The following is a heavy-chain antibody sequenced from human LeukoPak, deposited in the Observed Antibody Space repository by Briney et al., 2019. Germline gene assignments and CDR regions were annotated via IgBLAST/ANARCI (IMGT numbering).Heavy chain of an antibody. V-gene: IGHV3-23*01. D-gene: IGHD4/OR15-4a*01. CDR1: GFTFNSHA. CDR3: ANEVRPNDY. CDR2: IDISGGSA. Sequence: GGSLRLSCAVSGFTFNSHAMCWVRQAPGKGLEWVSSIDISGGSAYYADSVKGRFTISRDNSKNTLYLQMNSLRGEDTALYFCANEVRPNDYWGQGTLVTVSS. J-gene: IGHJ4*02.